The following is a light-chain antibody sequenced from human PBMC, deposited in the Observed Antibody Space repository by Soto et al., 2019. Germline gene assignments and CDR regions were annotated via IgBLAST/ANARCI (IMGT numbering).Light chain of an antibody. Sequence: QSVLTQPPSASATPGQRVTISCPGSSSNIGANPVNWYRQLPGTAPKLLLYSDVQRPSGVPDRVSGSKSGTSASLAISGLQSEDEADYFCAAWDDSLNAVLFGGGTKLTVL. CDR3: AAWDDSLNAVL. J-gene: IGLJ2*01. CDR2: SDV. CDR1: SSNIGANP. V-gene: IGLV1-44*01.